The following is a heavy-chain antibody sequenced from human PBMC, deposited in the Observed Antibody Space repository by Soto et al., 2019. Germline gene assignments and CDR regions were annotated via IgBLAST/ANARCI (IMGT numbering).Heavy chain of an antibody. CDR3: ARIPSP. J-gene: IGHJ5*02. Sequence: SETLSLTCAVSGGSISSGGYSWSWIRQPPGKGLEWTGYIYQSGNTYYNPSLKSRVTISVDRSKNQFSLKLSSVTAADTAVYYCARIPSPWGQGTLVTVSS. CDR2: IYQSGNT. D-gene: IGHD2-21*01. V-gene: IGHV4-30-2*01. CDR1: GGSISSGGYS.